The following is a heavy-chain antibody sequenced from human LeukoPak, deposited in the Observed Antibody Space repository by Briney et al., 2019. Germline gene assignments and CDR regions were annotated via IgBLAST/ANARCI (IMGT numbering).Heavy chain of an antibody. CDR3: ATGRSIRYFDY. CDR1: GVSIFSYY. Sequence: SETLSLTCTVSGVSIFSYYWNWIRQPPGQGLEWIGYIHYSGTTNYNPSLKSRVSISIDTSKSQFSLKLTSATAAGTAIYYCATGRSIRYFDYWGQGTLLSVSS. V-gene: IGHV4-59*08. D-gene: IGHD3-9*01. J-gene: IGHJ4*02. CDR2: IHYSGTT.